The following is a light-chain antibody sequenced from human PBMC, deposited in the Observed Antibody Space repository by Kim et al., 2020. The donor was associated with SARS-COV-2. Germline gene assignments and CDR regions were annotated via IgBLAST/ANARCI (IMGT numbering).Light chain of an antibody. J-gene: IGKJ4*01. CDR2: LGS. CDR1: QSLLHSNGYNY. V-gene: IGKV2-28*01. Sequence: DIVMTRSPLSLPVTPGEPASISCRSSQSLLHSNGYNYLDWYLQKPGQSPQLLIYLGSNRASGVPDRFSGSGSGTDFTLKISRVEAEDVGVYYCMQALQTPLTFGGGTKLEI. CDR3: MQALQTPLT.